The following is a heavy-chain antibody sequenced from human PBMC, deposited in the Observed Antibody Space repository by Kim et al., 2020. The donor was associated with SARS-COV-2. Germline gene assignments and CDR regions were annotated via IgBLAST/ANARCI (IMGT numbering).Heavy chain of an antibody. CDR2: IKQDGSEK. J-gene: IGHJ4*02. CDR1: GFTFSSYW. Sequence: GGSLRLSCAASGFTFSSYWMSWVRQAPGKGLEWVANIKQDGSEKYYVDSVKGRFTISRDNAKNSLYLQMNSLRAEDTAVYYCARDGAHYYDSSGYDDYWGQGTLVTVSS. V-gene: IGHV3-7*01. CDR3: ARDGAHYYDSSGYDDY. D-gene: IGHD3-22*01.